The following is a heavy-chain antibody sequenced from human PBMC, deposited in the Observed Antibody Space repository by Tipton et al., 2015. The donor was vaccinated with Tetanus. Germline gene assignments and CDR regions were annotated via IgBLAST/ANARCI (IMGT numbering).Heavy chain of an antibody. D-gene: IGHD6-6*01. CDR3: VKFEYRTSFAS. CDR1: GGSISSYY. V-gene: IGHV4-4*07. Sequence: TLSLTCTVSGGSISSYYWSWIRQPAGKGLEWIGRIYTSGSTNYNPALKSRVTMSVDTSKNQFSLKLSSVTAADTAAYFCVKFEYRTSFASWGQGALVTVSS. CDR2: IYTSGST. J-gene: IGHJ4*02.